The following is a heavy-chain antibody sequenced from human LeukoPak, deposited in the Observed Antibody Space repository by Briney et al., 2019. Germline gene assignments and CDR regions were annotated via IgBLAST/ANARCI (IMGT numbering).Heavy chain of an antibody. CDR3: ARRVTGERGVKYSSGWYGFDY. D-gene: IGHD6-19*01. V-gene: IGHV3-30-3*01. J-gene: IGHJ4*02. Sequence: GGSLRLSCAASGFTFSSYAMHWVRQAPGKGLEWVAVISYDGSNKYYADSVKGRFTISRDNSKNTLYLQMNSLRAEDTAVYYCARRVTGERGVKYSSGWYGFDYWGQGTLVTVSS. CDR1: GFTFSSYA. CDR2: ISYDGSNK.